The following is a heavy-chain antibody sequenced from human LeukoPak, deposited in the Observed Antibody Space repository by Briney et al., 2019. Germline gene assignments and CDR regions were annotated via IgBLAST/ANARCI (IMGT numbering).Heavy chain of an antibody. Sequence: PGGSLRLSCAASGFTFSSYAMSWVRQAPGKGLEWVSAISGSGGSTYYADSVKGRFTISRDNSKNTLYLQMNSLRAEDTAVYYCANPGTGTTIFRAFDIWGQGTMVTVSA. V-gene: IGHV3-23*01. CDR1: GFTFSSYA. D-gene: IGHD1-1*01. CDR3: ANPGTGTTIFRAFDI. CDR2: ISGSGGST. J-gene: IGHJ3*02.